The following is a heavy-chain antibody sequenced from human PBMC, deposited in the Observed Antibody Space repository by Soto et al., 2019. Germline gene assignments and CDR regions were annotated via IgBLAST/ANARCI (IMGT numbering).Heavy chain of an antibody. J-gene: IGHJ4*02. V-gene: IGHV4-59*01. D-gene: IGHD5-18*01. CDR1: GGSISSYY. Sequence: SETLSLTCTVSGGSISSYYWSWIRQPPGKGLEWIGYIYYSGSTNYNPSLKSRVTISVDTSKNQFSLKLSSVTAADTAVYYCAREGRYSYVPGPYYFDYWGQGTLVTVS. CDR2: IYYSGST. CDR3: AREGRYSYVPGPYYFDY.